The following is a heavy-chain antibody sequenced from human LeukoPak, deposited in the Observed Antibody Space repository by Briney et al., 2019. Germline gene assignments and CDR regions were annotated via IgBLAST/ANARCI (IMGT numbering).Heavy chain of an antibody. CDR1: GGSFSGYY. CDR3: ARGVSSGHTYYFDY. Sequence: SETLSLTCAVYGGSFSGYYWSWIRQPPGKGLEWIGEINHSGSANYNPSLKSRVTISVDTSKNQFPLKLSSVTAADTAVYYCARGVSSGHTYYFDYWGQGTLVTASS. CDR2: INHSGSA. D-gene: IGHD6-19*01. V-gene: IGHV4-34*01. J-gene: IGHJ4*02.